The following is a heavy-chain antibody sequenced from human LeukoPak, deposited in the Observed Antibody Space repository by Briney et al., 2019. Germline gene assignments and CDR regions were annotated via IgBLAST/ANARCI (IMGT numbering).Heavy chain of an antibody. D-gene: IGHD3-9*01. J-gene: IGHJ3*02. Sequence: PSETVSLTCTVSGCSLISYYWSWVRQAPGKGLEWIGYIYGSGRTNYNPSLKSRITMSVDTSKNQLSLKLTSVTAADTALYYGARDNDLTGGAFEIWGQGTMVTVSS. CDR2: IYGSGRT. CDR3: ARDNDLTGGAFEI. CDR1: GCSLISYY. V-gene: IGHV4-4*08.